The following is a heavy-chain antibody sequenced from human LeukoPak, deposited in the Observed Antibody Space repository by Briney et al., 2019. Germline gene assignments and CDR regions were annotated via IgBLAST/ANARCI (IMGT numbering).Heavy chain of an antibody. Sequence: GGSLRLSCAASGFTFSSYGMHWVRQAPGKGLEWVAFIRYDGSNKYYADSVKGRFTISRDNSKNTLYLQMNSLRAEDTAVYYCARRGTVAGTADYWGQGTLVTVSS. D-gene: IGHD6-19*01. CDR2: IRYDGSNK. V-gene: IGHV3-30*02. J-gene: IGHJ4*02. CDR3: ARRGTVAGTADY. CDR1: GFTFSSYG.